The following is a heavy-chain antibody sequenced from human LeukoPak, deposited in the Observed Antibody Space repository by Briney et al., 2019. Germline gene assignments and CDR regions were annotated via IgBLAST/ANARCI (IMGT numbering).Heavy chain of an antibody. CDR2: INPSGGST. CDR3: ARSPRPDSSGPYTYYFDY. V-gene: IGHV1-46*01. Sequence: GASVKVSCKASGYTLTSYYMHWVRQAPGQGLEWMGIINPSGGSTSYAQKFQGRVTMTRDMSTSTVYMELSSLRSEDTAVYYCARSPRPDSSGPYTYYFDYWGQGTLVTVSS. J-gene: IGHJ4*02. D-gene: IGHD6-19*01. CDR1: GYTLTSYY.